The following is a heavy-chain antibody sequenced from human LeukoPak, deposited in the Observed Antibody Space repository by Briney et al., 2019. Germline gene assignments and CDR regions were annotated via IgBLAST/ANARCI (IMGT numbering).Heavy chain of an antibody. D-gene: IGHD2-15*01. CDR3: ARVKTYCSGGSCYDFDY. J-gene: IGHJ4*02. Sequence: SETLSLTCTVSGGSISSGGYYWSWIRQHPGKGLEWIGYIYYSGSTYCNPSLKSRVTISVDTSKNQFSLKLSSVTAADTAVYYCARVKTYCSGGSCYDFDYWGQGTLVTVSS. CDR1: GGSISSGGYY. CDR2: IYYSGST. V-gene: IGHV4-31*03.